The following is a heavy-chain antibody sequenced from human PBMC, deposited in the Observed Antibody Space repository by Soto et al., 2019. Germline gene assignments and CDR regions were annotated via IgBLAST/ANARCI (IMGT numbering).Heavy chain of an antibody. D-gene: IGHD2-2*01. Sequence: PGESLKISCKGSGYSFTSYWIGWVRQMPGKGLEWMGIIYPGDSDTRYSPSFQGQVTISADKSISTAYLQWSSLKAPDTAMYYCARQVTGYCSSTSCRNYGMDVWGQGTTVTVSS. CDR3: ARQVTGYCSSTSCRNYGMDV. J-gene: IGHJ6*02. CDR2: IYPGDSDT. V-gene: IGHV5-51*01. CDR1: GYSFTSYW.